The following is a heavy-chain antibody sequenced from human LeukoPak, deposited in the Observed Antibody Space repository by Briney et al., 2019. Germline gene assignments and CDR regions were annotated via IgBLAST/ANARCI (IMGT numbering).Heavy chain of an antibody. D-gene: IGHD4-11*01. Sequence: SETLSLTCTVSGGSISSGDYYWSWIRQHPGKGLEWIGYIYYSGSTYYNPSLKSRVTISVDTSKNQFSLKLSSVTAADTAVYYCARGLSTVRLPQAEYYFDYWGQGTLVTVSS. V-gene: IGHV4-31*03. CDR2: IYYSGST. CDR1: GGSISSGDYY. J-gene: IGHJ4*02. CDR3: ARGLSTVRLPQAEYYFDY.